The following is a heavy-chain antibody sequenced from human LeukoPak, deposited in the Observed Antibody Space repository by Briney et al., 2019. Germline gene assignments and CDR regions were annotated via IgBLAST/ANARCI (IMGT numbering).Heavy chain of an antibody. CDR1: GFTFSSYA. CDR3: TSCRGSCYGEDY. Sequence: PGGSLRLSCAASGFTFSSYAMSWVRQAPGKGLEWVGFIRSKAYGGTTEYAASVKGRFTISRDDSKSIAYLQMNSLKTEDTAVYYCTSCRGSCYGEDYWGQGTLVTVSS. J-gene: IGHJ4*02. D-gene: IGHD2-15*01. V-gene: IGHV3-49*04. CDR2: IRSKAYGGTT.